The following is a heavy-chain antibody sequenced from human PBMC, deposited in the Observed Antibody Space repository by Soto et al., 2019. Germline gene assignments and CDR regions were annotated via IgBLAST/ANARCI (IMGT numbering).Heavy chain of an antibody. CDR3: ARDLTGYYVSGSSDYSYGTDV. CDR2: INPNSGGT. CDR1: GYTFTGYY. J-gene: IGHJ6*02. D-gene: IGHD3-10*01. Sequence: ASVKVSCKASGYTFTGYYMHWVRQAPGQGLEWMGWINPNSGGTNYAQKFQGWVTMTRDTSISTAYMELSRLRSDDTAVYYCARDLTGYYVSGSSDYSYGTDVSCQGTTVTGFS. V-gene: IGHV1-2*04.